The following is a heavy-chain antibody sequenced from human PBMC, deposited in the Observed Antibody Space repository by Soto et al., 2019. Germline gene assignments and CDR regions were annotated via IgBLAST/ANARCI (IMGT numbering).Heavy chain of an antibody. V-gene: IGHV1-2*04. CDR2: INPNSGCT. Sequence: GASVKVSFKASGYTFTGYYMHWLRQAPGQGLEWMGWINPNSGCTNYAQKFQGWVTMTRDTSISTAYMELSRLRSDDTAVYYCARLSHGSGSSFYFDYWGQGTLVTVSS. CDR3: ARLSHGSGSSFYFDY. J-gene: IGHJ4*02. CDR1: GYTFTGYY. D-gene: IGHD3-10*01.